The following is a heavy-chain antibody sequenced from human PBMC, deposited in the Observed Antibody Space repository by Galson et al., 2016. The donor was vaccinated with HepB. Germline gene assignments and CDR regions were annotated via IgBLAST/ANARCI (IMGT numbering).Heavy chain of an antibody. CDR2: IKPDGSGG. J-gene: IGHJ4*02. CDR3: ARHFSGSN. CDR1: GFIFSSSW. D-gene: IGHD3-22*01. V-gene: IGHV3-7*03. Sequence: YLRLSCAASGFIFSSSWMSWVRQAPGKGLGWVANIKPDGSGGYFLDSLKGRFTVSRDNAKNSLYLHMNSLRVDDTAVYYCARHFSGSNLGQGTLVTVSS.